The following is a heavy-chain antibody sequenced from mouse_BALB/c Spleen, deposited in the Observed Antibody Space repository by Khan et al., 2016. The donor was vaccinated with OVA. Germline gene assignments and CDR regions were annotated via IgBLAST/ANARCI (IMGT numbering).Heavy chain of an antibody. CDR1: GYTFTSYW. Sequence: EVQLQQSGTVLARPGASVKMSCKASGYTFTSYWMHWVKQRPGQGLEWIGDIYPGNTATNYNQNFKGKANMTAVTSTSNADMERSRLTNEDSAVDYCTRRNWDVAWFAYWGQGTLVTVSA. CDR2: IYPGNTAT. D-gene: IGHD4-1*01. CDR3: TRRNWDVAWFAY. J-gene: IGHJ3*01. V-gene: IGHV1-5*01.